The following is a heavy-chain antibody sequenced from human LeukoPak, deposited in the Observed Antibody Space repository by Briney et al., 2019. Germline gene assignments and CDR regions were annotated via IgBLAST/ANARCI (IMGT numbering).Heavy chain of an antibody. CDR3: ARDSHGDYVDFDY. J-gene: IGHJ4*02. CDR1: GVSFSTHW. V-gene: IGHV3-74*01. Sequence: GGSLRLSCAASGVSFSTHWMHWVRQAPGKGLVWVSRIDSDGSSTSYADSVKGRFTISRDNAKNTLYLQMNSLRAEDTAMYYCARDSHGDYVDFDYWGQGTLVTVSS. D-gene: IGHD4-17*01. CDR2: IDSDGSST.